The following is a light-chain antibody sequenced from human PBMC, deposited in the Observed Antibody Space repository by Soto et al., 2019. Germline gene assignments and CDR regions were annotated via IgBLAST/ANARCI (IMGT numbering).Light chain of an antibody. CDR3: QQLNSYPRT. CDR1: QGISSY. CDR2: AAP. J-gene: IGKJ2*01. V-gene: IGKV1-9*01. Sequence: DIPLTQSPSFLSASVGDRVTITCRASQGISSYLAWYQQKPGKAPKLLIYAAPTLQSGVPSRFSGSGSGTEFTLTISSLQPEDFATYYCQQLNSYPRTFGQGTKLEIK.